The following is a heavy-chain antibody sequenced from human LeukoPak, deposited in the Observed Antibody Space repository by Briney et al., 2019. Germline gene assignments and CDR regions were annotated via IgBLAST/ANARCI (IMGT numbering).Heavy chain of an antibody. J-gene: IGHJ4*02. CDR2: IIPIFGTA. D-gene: IGHD3-3*01. Sequence: SVKVSCKASGGTFSSYAISWVRQAPGQGLEWMGGIIPIFGTANYARKFQGRVTITADESTSTAYMELSSLRSEDTAVYYCASPPPEISGVAAFDYWGRGTLVTVSS. CDR3: ASPPPEISGVAAFDY. CDR1: GGTFSSYA. V-gene: IGHV1-69*13.